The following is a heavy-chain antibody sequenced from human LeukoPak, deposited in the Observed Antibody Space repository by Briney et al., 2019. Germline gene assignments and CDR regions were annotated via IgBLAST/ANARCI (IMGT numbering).Heavy chain of an antibody. CDR1: GFTFSSYA. J-gene: IGHJ4*02. Sequence: PGGSLRLSCAASGFTFSSYAMSWVRQPPGKGLEWVSTITGSGGSTFYADSVKGRFTISRDSSKNTLYLQMNSLSAEDTAVYYCARDSSGPLYWGQGTLVTVSS. CDR2: ITGSGGST. D-gene: IGHD6-19*01. CDR3: ARDSSGPLY. V-gene: IGHV3-23*01.